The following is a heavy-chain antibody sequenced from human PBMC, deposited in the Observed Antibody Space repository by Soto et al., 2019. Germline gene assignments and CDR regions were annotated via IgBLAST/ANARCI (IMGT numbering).Heavy chain of an antibody. J-gene: IGHJ4*02. D-gene: IGHD1-1*01. CDR1: VDSVSSNSAA. CDR3: AGDPLDFNSAFDF. Sequence: PSQTLSLTCAISVDSVSSNSAAWDLISQSPSRGLEWLGKTYYRSQWYHDYAISMKSRITINTETSRNKFSLQLDYVTPEDTDVYYCAGDPLDFNSAFDFWGQGTVVPVSS. CDR2: TYYRSQWYH. V-gene: IGHV6-1*01.